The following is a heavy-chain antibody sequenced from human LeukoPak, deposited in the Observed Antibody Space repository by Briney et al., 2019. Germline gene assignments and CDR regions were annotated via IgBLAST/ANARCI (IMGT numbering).Heavy chain of an antibody. CDR1: GFTFTTYA. D-gene: IGHD1-1*01. Sequence: PGGSLRLSCTASGFTFTTYAMSWVRQAPGKGLEWVSTISGNGGRTYYEDSVKGRFTISRDNSKNTLYLQVSSLRAEDTAMYYCANDGTGVHVWTPEAFDLWGPGTMVIASS. CDR3: ANDGTGVHVWTPEAFDL. V-gene: IGHV3-23*01. J-gene: IGHJ3*01. CDR2: ISGNGGRT.